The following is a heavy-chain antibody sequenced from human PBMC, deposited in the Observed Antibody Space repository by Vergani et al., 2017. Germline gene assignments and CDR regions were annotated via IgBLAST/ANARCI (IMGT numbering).Heavy chain of an antibody. J-gene: IGHJ3*02. CDR3: ARTVPADAFDI. Sequence: QVQLQQWGAGLLRPSETLSLTCAVYGGSFSGYYWSWIRQSPGKGLEWIGEINHSGSTNYNPSLKSRVTISVDTSKNQFSLKLSSVTAADTAVYYCARTVPADAFDIWGQGTMVTVSS. CDR2: INHSGST. CDR1: GGSFSGYY. V-gene: IGHV4-34*01.